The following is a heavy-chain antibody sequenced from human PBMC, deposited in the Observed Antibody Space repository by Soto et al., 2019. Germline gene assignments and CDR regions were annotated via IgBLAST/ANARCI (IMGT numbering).Heavy chain of an antibody. V-gene: IGHV4-59*08. CDR3: ARHLRLDATSYDFWSGYLFNY. Sequence: SETLSLTCTVSGASITTFHWSWIRQPPGKGLEWLGYISNSGSTNYNPSLKSRVYISVDTSRNQFSLKLTSVTAADTAVYYRARHLRLDATSYDFWSGYLFNYWGQGALVTVSS. J-gene: IGHJ4*02. D-gene: IGHD3-3*01. CDR1: GASITTFH. CDR2: ISNSGST.